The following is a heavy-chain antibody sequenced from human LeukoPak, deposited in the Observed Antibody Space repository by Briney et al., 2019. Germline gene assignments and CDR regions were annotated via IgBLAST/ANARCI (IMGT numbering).Heavy chain of an antibody. Sequence: SETLSLTCTVSGGSISSSSYYWGWIRQPPGEGLEWIGSIYYSGSTYYNPSLKSRVTISVDTSKNQFSLKLSSVTASDTAVYYCARQEGRAYKGYGYWGQGTLVTVSS. J-gene: IGHJ4*02. V-gene: IGHV4-39*01. CDR1: GGSISSSSYY. D-gene: IGHD5-12*01. CDR3: ARQEGRAYKGYGY. CDR2: IYYSGST.